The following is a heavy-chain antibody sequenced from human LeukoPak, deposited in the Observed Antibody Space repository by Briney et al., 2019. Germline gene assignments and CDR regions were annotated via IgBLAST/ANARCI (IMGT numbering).Heavy chain of an antibody. CDR3: AKWERLNRVFF. Sequence: SETLSLTCTVSGDSISSGSFYWSWIRQPAGKGLEWIGRIYTGGNTNYNSSLQSRVAISIDTSKNQFSLKLSSVTAADTAVYYCAKWERLNRVFFWGQGTLVAVSS. V-gene: IGHV4-61*02. J-gene: IGHJ4*02. CDR1: GDSISSGSFY. CDR2: IYTGGNT. D-gene: IGHD1-26*01.